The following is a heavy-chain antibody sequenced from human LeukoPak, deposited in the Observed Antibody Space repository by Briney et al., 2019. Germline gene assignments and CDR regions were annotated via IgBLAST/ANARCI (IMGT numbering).Heavy chain of an antibody. D-gene: IGHD3-3*01. CDR1: GGTFSSYA. V-gene: IGHV1-69*13. J-gene: IGHJ4*02. Sequence: SVKVSCKASGGTFSSYAISWVRQAPGQGLEWMGGIIPIFGTANYAQKFQGRVTITADESTSTAYMELSSLRSEDTAVYYCARAPQPDYDFWSGPPLGPEGYWGQGTLVTVSS. CDR2: IIPIFGTA. CDR3: ARAPQPDYDFWSGPPLGPEGY.